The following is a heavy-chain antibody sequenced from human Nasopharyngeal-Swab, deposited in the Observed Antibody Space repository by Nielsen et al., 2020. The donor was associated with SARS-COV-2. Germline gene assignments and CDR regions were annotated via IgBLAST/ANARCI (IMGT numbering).Heavy chain of an antibody. CDR1: GGSFSGYY. J-gene: IGHJ4*02. D-gene: IGHD2-2*01. Sequence: SETLSLTCAVYGGSFSGYYWNWIRQPPGRGLEWIGEINHSGSTNYNPSLKSRVTISIDTSKNQFSLKLSSVTAADTAVYYCARTGSDCSSTSCYFDFWGQGTLVTVSS. CDR2: INHSGST. V-gene: IGHV4-34*01. CDR3: ARTGSDCSSTSCYFDF.